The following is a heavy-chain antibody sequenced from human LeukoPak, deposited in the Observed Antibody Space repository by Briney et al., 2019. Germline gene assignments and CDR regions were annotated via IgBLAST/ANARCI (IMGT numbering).Heavy chain of an antibody. CDR2: IYYSGST. J-gene: IGHJ5*02. D-gene: IGHD3-9*01. V-gene: IGHV4-61*08. CDR1: GGSISSGGYY. CDR3: ARGRVLRYFDWLPRPANWFDP. Sequence: SETLSLTCTVSGGSISSGGYYWSWIRQPPGKGLEWIGYIYYSGSTNYNPSLKSRVTISVDTSKNQFSLKLSSVTAADTAVYYCARGRVLRYFDWLPRPANWFDPWGQGTLVTVSS.